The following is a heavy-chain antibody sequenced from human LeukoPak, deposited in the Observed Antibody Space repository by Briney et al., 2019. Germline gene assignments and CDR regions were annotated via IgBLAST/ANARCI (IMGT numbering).Heavy chain of an antibody. CDR2: VSVYNGNT. J-gene: IGHJ4*02. Sequence: ASVKVSCKASGYTFINYGIIWVRQAPGQGLEWMGWVSVYNGNTNYAQKLQGRVTMTTDTSTSTAYMELRSLRSDDTAVYYCARVGEVLWFGELNPFDYWGQGTLVTVSS. CDR1: GYTFINYG. CDR3: ARVGEVLWFGELNPFDY. V-gene: IGHV1-18*01. D-gene: IGHD3-10*01.